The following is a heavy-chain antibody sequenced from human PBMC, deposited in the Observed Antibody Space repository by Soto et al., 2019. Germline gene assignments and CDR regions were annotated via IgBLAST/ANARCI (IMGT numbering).Heavy chain of an antibody. Sequence: QVQLVESGGGVVQPGRSLRLSCAASGFTFSSYAMHWVRQAPGKGLEWVAVISYDGSNKYYADSVKGRFTISRDNSKNTLYLQMNSLRAEDTAVYYCARAPTKVENGMDVWGQGTTVTVSS. V-gene: IGHV3-30-3*01. CDR3: ARAPTKVENGMDV. CDR1: GFTFSSYA. J-gene: IGHJ6*02. D-gene: IGHD4-17*01. CDR2: ISYDGSNK.